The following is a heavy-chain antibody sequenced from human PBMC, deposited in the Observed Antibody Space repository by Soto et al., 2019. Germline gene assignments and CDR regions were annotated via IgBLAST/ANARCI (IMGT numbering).Heavy chain of an antibody. CDR3: ARDSAGYCTNGVCYFAY. J-gene: IGHJ4*02. Sequence: ASLKVSCKAAGYTITSNGSSWLRKAPGQGLEWMGWISGYNGNTNYAQKFQGRVTMTTDSYTSTAYMELRGLRSDDTAVYFCARDSAGYCTNGVCYFAYWGQGTLVTVSS. CDR2: ISGYNGNT. V-gene: IGHV1-18*04. D-gene: IGHD2-8*01. CDR1: GYTITSNG.